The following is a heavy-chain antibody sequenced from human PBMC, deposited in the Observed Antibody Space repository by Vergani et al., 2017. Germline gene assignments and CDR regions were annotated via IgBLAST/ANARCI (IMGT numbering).Heavy chain of an antibody. Sequence: QVQLQQWGAGLLKPSETLSLTCAVYGGSFSGYYWSWIRQPPGKGLEWIGEINHSGSTNYNPSLKSRVTISVDTSKNQFSLKLSSVTAADTAVYYCARANYYYSSGYYCGRYYYYYGMDVWGQGTTVTVSS. D-gene: IGHD3-22*01. CDR3: ARANYYYSSGYYCGRYYYYYGMDV. J-gene: IGHJ6*02. V-gene: IGHV4-34*01. CDR1: GGSFSGYY. CDR2: INHSGST.